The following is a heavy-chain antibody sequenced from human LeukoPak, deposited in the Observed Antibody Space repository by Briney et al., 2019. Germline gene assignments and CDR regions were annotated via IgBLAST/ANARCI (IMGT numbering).Heavy chain of an antibody. Sequence: GGSLTLSCPASGFTFSSYSMNWVRQAPGKGLEWVSCISSSSSYIYYADSVRCRFTISRDNAKNSLYLQMNSLRAEDTAVYYCARAVTGGWFDPWGQGTLVTVSS. CDR3: ARAVTGGWFDP. CDR1: GFTFSSYS. CDR2: ISSSSSYI. D-gene: IGHD1-20*01. V-gene: IGHV3-21*05. J-gene: IGHJ5*02.